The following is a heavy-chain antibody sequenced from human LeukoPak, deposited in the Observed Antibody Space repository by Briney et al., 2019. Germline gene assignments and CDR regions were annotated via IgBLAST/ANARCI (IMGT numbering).Heavy chain of an antibody. CDR3: ARLYYYGSAYHFDY. D-gene: IGHD3-10*01. CDR1: GGSTSADY. V-gene: IGHV4-59*08. Sequence: SETLSLTCTVSGGSTSADYWSWIRQPPGKGLEYIGYIYHSGTTNYNPSLKSRVTMSVDTSKNQFSLNLRSVTAADTAVYYCARLYYYGSAYHFDYWGQGTPVTVSP. J-gene: IGHJ4*02. CDR2: IYHSGTT.